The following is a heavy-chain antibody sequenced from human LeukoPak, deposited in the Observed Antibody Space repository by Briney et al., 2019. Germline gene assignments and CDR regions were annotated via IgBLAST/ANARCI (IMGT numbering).Heavy chain of an antibody. V-gene: IGHV1-46*01. CDR3: ARGVYYYHSGGYYDFDY. J-gene: IGHJ4*02. CDR1: GYSLTDLS. CDR2: INAGGGAT. Sequence: ASVKVSWKVSGYSLTDLSLHWVRQAPGKGLEWMGFINAGGGATTYAQNFQGRVTMTRDTSSSTVYLDLSSLRSEDTAVYYCARGVYYYHSGGYYDFDYWGQGTLVTVSS. D-gene: IGHD3-22*01.